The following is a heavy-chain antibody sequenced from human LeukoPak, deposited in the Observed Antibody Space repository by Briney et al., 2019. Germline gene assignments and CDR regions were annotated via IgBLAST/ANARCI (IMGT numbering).Heavy chain of an antibody. CDR2: IYYSGST. Sequence: SETLSLTCTVSGGSISSGGYYWSWIRQHPGKGLEWIGYIYYSGSTYYNPSLRSRVTISVDTSKNQFSLKLSSVTAADTAVYYCESFYGSGYWSWVYFDYWGQGTLVTVSS. J-gene: IGHJ4*02. CDR3: ESFYGSGYWSWVYFDY. CDR1: GGSISSGGYY. D-gene: IGHD3-22*01. V-gene: IGHV4-31*03.